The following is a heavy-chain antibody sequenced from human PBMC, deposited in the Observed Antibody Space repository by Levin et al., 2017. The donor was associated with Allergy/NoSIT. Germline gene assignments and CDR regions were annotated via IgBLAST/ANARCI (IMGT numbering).Heavy chain of an antibody. V-gene: IGHV4-30-4*01. CDR1: GGSISSGDYY. D-gene: IGHD2-2*01. J-gene: IGHJ4*02. Sequence: PSETLSLTCTVSGGSISSGDYYWSWIRQPPGKGLEWIGYIYYSGSTYYNPSLKSRVTISVDTSKNQFSLKLSSVTAADTAVYYCARETPSYCSSTSCYGGYFDYWGQGTLVTVSS. CDR3: ARETPSYCSSTSCYGGYFDY. CDR2: IYYSGST.